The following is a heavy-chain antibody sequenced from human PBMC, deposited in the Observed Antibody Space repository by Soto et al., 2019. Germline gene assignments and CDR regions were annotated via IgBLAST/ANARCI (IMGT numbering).Heavy chain of an antibody. D-gene: IGHD2-15*01. CDR1: GGTFSSYA. V-gene: IGHV1-69*13. Sequence: GASVKVSCKASGGTFSSYAISWVRQAPGQGFEWMGGIIPIFGTANYAQRFQGRVTITADESTSTAYMELSSLRSEDTAVYYCASSVPLYCSGGSCYHPWGQGTLVTVSS. CDR2: IIPIFGTA. CDR3: ASSVPLYCSGGSCYHP. J-gene: IGHJ5*02.